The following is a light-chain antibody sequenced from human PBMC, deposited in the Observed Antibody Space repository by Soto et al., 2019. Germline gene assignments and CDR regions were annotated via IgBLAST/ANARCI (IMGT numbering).Light chain of an antibody. J-gene: IGKJ4*01. CDR1: QGITNY. CDR2: GAS. V-gene: IGKV1-33*01. CDR3: QQYLSLPLT. Sequence: DIQMIQSPSSLSASVGDRVTITCQATQGITNYLNWYQQKPGKAPKLLIYGASNLETGVPSRFSGSGSVTDFSLTITSLQAEDIATYYCQQYLSLPLTFGGGTKVEIK.